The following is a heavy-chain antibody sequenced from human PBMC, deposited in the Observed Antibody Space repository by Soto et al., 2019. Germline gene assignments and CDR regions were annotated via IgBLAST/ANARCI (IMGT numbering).Heavy chain of an antibody. V-gene: IGHV2-5*02. J-gene: IGHJ4*02. CDR2: IYWDDDK. CDR1: GFSLTSSGVG. Sequence: QITLNESGPTVVRPTETLTLTCRFSGFSLTSSGVGVGWIRQSPGKAPEWLALIYWDDDKRYSASLKSRLTITKDTSKNQVGLTVSDLDRTDTATYSCAHRVLRTVFGLVTTTAIYFDFLGLGTPVAVSS. CDR3: AHRVLRTVFGLVTTTAIYFDF. D-gene: IGHD3-3*01.